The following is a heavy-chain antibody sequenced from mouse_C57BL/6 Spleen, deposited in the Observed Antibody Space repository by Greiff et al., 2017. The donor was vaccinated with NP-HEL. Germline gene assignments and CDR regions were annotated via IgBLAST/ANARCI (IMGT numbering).Heavy chain of an antibody. CDR2: ISDGGSYT. V-gene: IGHV5-4*01. CDR1: GFTFSSYA. CDR3: ARGDVYYYGSSHWYFDV. J-gene: IGHJ1*03. D-gene: IGHD1-1*01. Sequence: EVHLVESGGGLVKPGGSLKLSCAASGFTFSSYAMSWVRQTPEKRLEWVATISDGGSYTYYPDNVKGRFTISRDNAKNNLYLQMSHLKSEDTAMYYCARGDVYYYGSSHWYFDVWGTGTTVTVSS.